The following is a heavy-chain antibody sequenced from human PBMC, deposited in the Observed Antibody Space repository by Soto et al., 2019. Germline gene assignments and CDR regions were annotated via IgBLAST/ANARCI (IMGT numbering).Heavy chain of an antibody. CDR1: GFTFSSDS. CDR3: ARQYYDYVWVSYRPLDY. CDR2: ISSSSSTI. D-gene: IGHD3-16*02. V-gene: IGHV3-48*02. Sequence: EVQLVESGGGLVQPGGSLRLSCAASGFTFSSDSMNWVRQAPGKGLEWVSYISSSSSTIYYADSVKGRFTISRDNAKNSLYLQMNSLRDEDTAVYYCARQYYDYVWVSYRPLDYWGQGTLVTVSS. J-gene: IGHJ4*02.